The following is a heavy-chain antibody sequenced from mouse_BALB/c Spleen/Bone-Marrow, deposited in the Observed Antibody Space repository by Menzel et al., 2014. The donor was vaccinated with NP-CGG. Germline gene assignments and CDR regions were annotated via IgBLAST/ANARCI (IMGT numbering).Heavy chain of an antibody. Sequence: QVQLQQSGAELVKPGASVKLSCKASGYTFTSYWMHWVKQRPGQGLEWIGEIDPSDSYTNYNQKFKGKATLTVDKSSSTAYMQLSSLTSEDSAAYYCATARATSYAMDYWGQGTSVTVSS. CDR2: IDPSDSYT. V-gene: IGHV1-69*02. CDR1: GYTFTSYW. D-gene: IGHD3-1*01. CDR3: ATARATSYAMDY. J-gene: IGHJ4*01.